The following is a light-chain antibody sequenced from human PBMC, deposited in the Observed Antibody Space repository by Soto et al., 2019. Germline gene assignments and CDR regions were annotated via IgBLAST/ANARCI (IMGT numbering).Light chain of an antibody. CDR3: QQSYSSPSGLT. Sequence: DIQMSRSPSSLSASVGDRVTITCRASQSISNYLNWYQQKPGKAPKLLIYATSSMQSGVPSRFSGSGYGTDFTLTISSLQPEDFATYYCQQSYSSPSGLTFGGGTKV. J-gene: IGKJ4*01. V-gene: IGKV1-39*01. CDR1: QSISNY. CDR2: ATS.